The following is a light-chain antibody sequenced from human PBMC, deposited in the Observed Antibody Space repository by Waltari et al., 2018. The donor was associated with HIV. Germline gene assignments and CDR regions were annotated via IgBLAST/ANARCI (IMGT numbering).Light chain of an antibody. CDR2: EVF. J-gene: IGLJ1*01. V-gene: IGLV2-11*01. Sequence: QSALTQPRSVSGSPGQSVTISCTGTARDIVYFSYVSWYQQYPGKRPKVIIYEVFQRPAGVPDRFTDSKSGITASLTISGLQDEDEADYYCCSYAGTYTYVFGSGTTVTVL. CDR3: CSYAGTYTYV. CDR1: ARDIVYFSY.